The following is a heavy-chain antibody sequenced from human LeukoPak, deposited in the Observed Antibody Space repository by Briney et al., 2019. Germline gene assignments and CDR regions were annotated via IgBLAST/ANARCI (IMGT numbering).Heavy chain of an antibody. CDR1: GGSISSYY. Sequence: SETLSLTCTVSGGSISSYYWSWIRQPPGKGPEWIGYIYYSGSTNYNPSLKSRVTISVDTSKNQFSLKLSSVTAADTAVYYCARSYDSSGYLDYWGQGTLVTVSS. CDR3: ARSYDSSGYLDY. D-gene: IGHD3-22*01. CDR2: IYYSGST. V-gene: IGHV4-59*01. J-gene: IGHJ4*02.